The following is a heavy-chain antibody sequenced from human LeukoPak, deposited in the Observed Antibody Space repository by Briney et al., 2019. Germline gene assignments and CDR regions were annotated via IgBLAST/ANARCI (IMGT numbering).Heavy chain of an antibody. CDR2: MNPNSGNT. V-gene: IGHV1-8*03. Sequence: ASVKVSCKASGYTFTSYDINWVRQATGQGLKWMGWMNPNSGNTGYAQKFQGRVTITRNTSISTAYMELSSLRSEDTAVYYCAREDGDVGPLQDYYYMDVWGKGTTVTVSS. J-gene: IGHJ6*03. CDR1: GYTFTSYD. CDR3: AREDGDVGPLQDYYYMDV. D-gene: IGHD4-17*01.